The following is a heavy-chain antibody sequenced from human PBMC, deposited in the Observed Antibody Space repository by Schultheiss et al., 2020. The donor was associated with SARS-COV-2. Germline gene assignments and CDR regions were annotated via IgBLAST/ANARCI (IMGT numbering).Heavy chain of an antibody. CDR1: GGSVSSGSYY. V-gene: IGHV4-39*01. CDR3: ARQGDSVAAAGNNWFDP. CDR2: IYYSGST. Sequence: SETLSLTCTVSGGSVSSGSYYWSWIRQPPGKGLEWIGSIYYSGSTYYNPSLKSRVTISVDTSKNQFSLKLSSVTAADTAVYYCARQGDSVAAAGNNWFDPWGQGTLVTVSS. D-gene: IGHD6-13*01. J-gene: IGHJ5*02.